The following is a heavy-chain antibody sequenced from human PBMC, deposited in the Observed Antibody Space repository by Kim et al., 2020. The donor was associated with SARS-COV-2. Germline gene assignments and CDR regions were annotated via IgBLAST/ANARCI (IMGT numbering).Heavy chain of an antibody. CDR3: ARTPPGRVTPESFDI. CDR1: GDFVRGFH. Sequence: SETLSLTCTVSGDFVRGFHWSWIRQPPGKGLEWIGYISSTGRTYYNPSLKSRITISVDASKDQFSLKLTSGTAADTAVYYCARTPPGRVTPESFDIWGQGTMVSVSS. D-gene: IGHD2-21*02. V-gene: IGHV4-59*02. CDR2: ISSTGRT. J-gene: IGHJ3*02.